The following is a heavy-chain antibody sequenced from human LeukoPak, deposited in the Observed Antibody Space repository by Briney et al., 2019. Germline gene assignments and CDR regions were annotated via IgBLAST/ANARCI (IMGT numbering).Heavy chain of an antibody. CDR2: INTNTGNP. D-gene: IGHD3-16*02. Sequence: ASVKVSCKASGYTFTSYGISWVRQAPGQGLEWMGWINTNTGNPTYAQGFTGRFVFSLDTSVSTAYLQISSLKAEDTAVYYCAVIDPNRSYWGQGTLVTVSS. V-gene: IGHV7-4-1*02. J-gene: IGHJ4*02. CDR1: GYTFTSYG. CDR3: AVIDPNRSY.